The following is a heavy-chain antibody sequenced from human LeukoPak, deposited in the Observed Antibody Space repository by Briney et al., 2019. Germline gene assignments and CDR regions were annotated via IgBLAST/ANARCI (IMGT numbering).Heavy chain of an antibody. V-gene: IGHV3-30-3*01. CDR3: ARDQRWLDAFDI. J-gene: IGHJ3*02. CDR1: GFTFSSYA. Sequence: RGSLRLSCAASGFTFSSYAMHWVRQAPGKGLEWVAVISYDGSNKYYADFVKGRFTISRDNSKNTLYLQMNSLRAEDTAVYYCARDQRWLDAFDIWGQGTMVTVFS. CDR2: ISYDGSNK. D-gene: IGHD5-12*01.